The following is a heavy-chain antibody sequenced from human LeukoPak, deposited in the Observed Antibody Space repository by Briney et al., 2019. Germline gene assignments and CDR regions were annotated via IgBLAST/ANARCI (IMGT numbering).Heavy chain of an antibody. V-gene: IGHV3-7*03. Sequence: PGGSLRLSCAASGFTFSDYWMSWMRQAPGKGLEWVANIKYDGDEEYYVDSVKGRFTISRDNSKNTLSLQLRSLRAEDTAVYYCAKDLSYTSGASDHWGQGTLVTVSS. J-gene: IGHJ4*02. CDR1: GFTFSDYW. D-gene: IGHD6-19*01. CDR2: IKYDGDEE. CDR3: AKDLSYTSGASDH.